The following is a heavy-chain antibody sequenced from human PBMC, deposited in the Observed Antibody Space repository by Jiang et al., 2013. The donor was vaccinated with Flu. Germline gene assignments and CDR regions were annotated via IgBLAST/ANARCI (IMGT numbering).Heavy chain of an antibody. Sequence: SIYYSGSTYYNPSLKSRVTISVDKSKNQFSLKLSSVTAADTAVYYCARGSSSSWYFSSLRGGGMDVWGKGTTVTVSS. J-gene: IGHJ6*04. V-gene: IGHV4-39*07. CDR3: ARGSSSSWYFSSLRGGGMDV. CDR2: IYYSGST. D-gene: IGHD6-13*01.